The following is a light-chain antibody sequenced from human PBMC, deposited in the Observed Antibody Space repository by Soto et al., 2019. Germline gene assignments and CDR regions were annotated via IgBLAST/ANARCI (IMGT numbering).Light chain of an antibody. CDR3: QQYSSWSPIT. CDR2: DTS. J-gene: IGKJ5*01. CDR1: ESVSSN. Sequence: EIVMRQSPAVLSVSPGERATLSCRASESVSSNLAWFQQKPGQAPRLLISDTSTRATGVPARFSGGGSGTEYTLTISSLQSEDFSVYYCQQYSSWSPITFGQGTRLEIK. V-gene: IGKV3-15*01.